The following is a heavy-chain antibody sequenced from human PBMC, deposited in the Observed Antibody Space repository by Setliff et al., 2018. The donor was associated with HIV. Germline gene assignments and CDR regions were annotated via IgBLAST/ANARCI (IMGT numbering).Heavy chain of an antibody. D-gene: IGHD5-12*01. CDR1: YATISTADYY. CDR2: VSYTGTT. J-gene: IGHJ5*02. V-gene: IGHV4-30-4*01. Sequence: PSETLSLTCTASYATISTADYYWSWIRQPPGKGLEWIGFVSYTGTTHYNPSLKSRLTISIDTSENQFSLRLSSVTAADTAVYYCARVASGYDYGWLDPWGQGTLVTVSS. CDR3: ARVASGYDYGWLDP.